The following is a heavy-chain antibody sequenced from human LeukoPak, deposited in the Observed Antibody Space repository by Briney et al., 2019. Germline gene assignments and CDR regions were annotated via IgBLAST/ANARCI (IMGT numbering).Heavy chain of an antibody. D-gene: IGHD2-2*01. V-gene: IGHV5-51*01. CDR1: GYSFTNYW. J-gene: IGHJ3*02. Sequence: GESLKISCKGSGYSFTNYWIGWVRQMPGKGLEWMGIIYPSDSDTRYSPSFQGQVTISADKSISTAYLQWSSLKASDTAMYYCARSCSSTSCYLSDAFDIWGRGTMVTVSS. CDR2: IYPSDSDT. CDR3: ARSCSSTSCYLSDAFDI.